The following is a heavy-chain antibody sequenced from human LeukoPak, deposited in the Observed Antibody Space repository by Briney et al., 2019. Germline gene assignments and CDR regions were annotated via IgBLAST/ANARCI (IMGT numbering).Heavy chain of an antibody. J-gene: IGHJ6*02. V-gene: IGHV3-43*02. Sequence: PGGSLRLSCAASGFTFDDYAMHWVRQAPGKGLEWVSLISGDGGSTYYADSVKGRFTISRDNSKNSLYLQMNSLRTEDTALYYCANDTPYYGMDVWGQGTTVTVSS. CDR1: GFTFDDYA. CDR2: ISGDGGST. CDR3: ANDTPYYGMDV.